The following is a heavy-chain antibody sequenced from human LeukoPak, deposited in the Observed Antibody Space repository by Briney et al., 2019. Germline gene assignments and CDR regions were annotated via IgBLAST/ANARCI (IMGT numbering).Heavy chain of an antibody. Sequence: ASVKVSCKASGYTFTSYYMHWVRQAPGQGLEWMGIINPSGGSTSYAQKFQGRVTMTRDTSTSTVYMELSSLRSEDTAVYYCASWAAAAGTGHPRSWYYYYYMDVWGKGTTVTVSS. CDR1: GYTFTSYY. V-gene: IGHV1-46*01. CDR2: INPSGGST. J-gene: IGHJ6*03. CDR3: ASWAAAAGTGHPRSWYYYYYMDV. D-gene: IGHD6-13*01.